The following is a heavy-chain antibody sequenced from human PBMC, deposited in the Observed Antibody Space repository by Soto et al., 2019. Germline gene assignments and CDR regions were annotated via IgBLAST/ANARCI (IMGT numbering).Heavy chain of an antibody. CDR3: AADQPELLDYYGMDV. V-gene: IGHV1-58*01. D-gene: IGHD1-7*01. CDR1: GFTFTSSA. J-gene: IGHJ6*02. Sequence: SVKVSCKASGFTFTSSAVQWVRQARGQRLEWIGWIVVGSGNTNYAQKFQERVTITRDMSTSTAYMELSSLRSEDTAVYYCAADQPELLDYYGMDVWGQGTTVTVSS. CDR2: IVVGSGNT.